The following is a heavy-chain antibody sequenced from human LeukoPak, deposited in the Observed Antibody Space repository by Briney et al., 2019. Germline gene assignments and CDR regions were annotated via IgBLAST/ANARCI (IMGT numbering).Heavy chain of an antibody. D-gene: IGHD3-3*01. J-gene: IGHJ4*02. CDR2: ISGSATNT. Sequence: PGGSLRLSCAASGFTFSSYAMSWVRQAPGKGLEWVSAISGSATNTYYADSVKGRFTISRDNSKNTLYLQMNSLRAEDTAVYYCAKDLSAGSRITIFGVVPNDDYFDYWGQGTLVTVSS. CDR1: GFTFSSYA. V-gene: IGHV3-23*01. CDR3: AKDLSAGSRITIFGVVPNDDYFDY.